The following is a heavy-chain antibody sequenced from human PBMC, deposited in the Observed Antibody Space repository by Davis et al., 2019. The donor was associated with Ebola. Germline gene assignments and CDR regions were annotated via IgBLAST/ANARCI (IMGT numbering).Heavy chain of an antibody. V-gene: IGHV3-15*01. D-gene: IGHD2-8*02. CDR3: TTLPTGARDY. CDR1: GVTFSYAW. CDR2: IKSKSDGGTT. Sequence: PGGSLRLSCAASGVTFSYAWRSWVRQAPGKGLEWVGRIKSKSDGGTTDYAAPVKGRFTISRDDSKNTWYLQMNSLKAEDTAVYYCTTLPTGARDYWGQGTLVTVSS. J-gene: IGHJ4*02.